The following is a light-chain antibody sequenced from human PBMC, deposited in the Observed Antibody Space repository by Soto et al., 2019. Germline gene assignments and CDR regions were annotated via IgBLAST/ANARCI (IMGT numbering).Light chain of an antibody. V-gene: IGLV2-23*02. CDR2: EVN. J-gene: IGLJ3*02. Sequence: QSALTQPASVSGSPGQSITISCTGTSSDVGSCNCVSWYQQHPGKAPTLIIYEVNKRPSGVSNRFSGSKSGNTASLTISGLQAEDEADYYCCSSVGSPNWVFGGGTKLPVL. CDR1: SSDVGSCNC. CDR3: CSSVGSPNWV.